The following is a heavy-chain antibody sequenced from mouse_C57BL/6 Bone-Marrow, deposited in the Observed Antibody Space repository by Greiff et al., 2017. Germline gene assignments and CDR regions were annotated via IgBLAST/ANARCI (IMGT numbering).Heavy chain of an antibody. Sequence: VKLQQSGAELVKPGASVKLSCTASGFTFTDYYMHWVKPRTEQGLEWIGRIDTEDGETKYAPKFKGKATITADTSSNTAYMQLSSLTTDDTAVYYCAYYGRFAYWGQGTLVTVSA. D-gene: IGHD1-1*01. V-gene: IGHV14-2*01. J-gene: IGHJ3*01. CDR1: GFTFTDYY. CDR2: IDTEDGET. CDR3: AYYGRFAY.